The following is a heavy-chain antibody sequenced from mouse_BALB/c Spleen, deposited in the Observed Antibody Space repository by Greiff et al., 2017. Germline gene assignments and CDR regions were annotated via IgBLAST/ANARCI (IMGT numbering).Heavy chain of an antibody. CDR2: IDPSDSYT. J-gene: IGHJ4*01. CDR1: GYTFTSYW. D-gene: IGHD2-3*01. CDR3: ARWLLPYAMDY. V-gene: IGHV1-69*02. Sequence: QVQLKQPGAELVKPGASVKLSCKASGYTFTSYWMHWVKQRPGQGLEWIGEIDPSDSYTNYNQKFKGKATLTVDKSSSTAYMQLSSLTSEDSAVYYCARWLLPYAMDYWGQGTSVTVSS.